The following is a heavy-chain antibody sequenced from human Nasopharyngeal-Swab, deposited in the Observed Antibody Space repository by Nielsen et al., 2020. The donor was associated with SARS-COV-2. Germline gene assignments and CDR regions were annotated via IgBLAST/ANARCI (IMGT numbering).Heavy chain of an antibody. CDR3: AKGTVFGVDIRNYYYYMDV. D-gene: IGHD3-3*01. CDR2: INPAGVT. V-gene: IGHV3-13*01. CDR1: GYSFSNYD. Sequence: GGSLRLSCAASGYSFSNYDMHWVRQATGKGLEWLSGINPAGVTYSPDSVKGRFTISRDNSKNTLYLQMNSLRAEDTAVYYCAKGTVFGVDIRNYYYYMDVWGKGTTVTVSS. J-gene: IGHJ6*03.